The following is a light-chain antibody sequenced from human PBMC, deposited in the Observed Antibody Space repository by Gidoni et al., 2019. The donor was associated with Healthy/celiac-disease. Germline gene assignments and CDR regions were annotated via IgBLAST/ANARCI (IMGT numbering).Light chain of an antibody. Sequence: DIQMTQSPSSLSASVGDTVTITCRASQSISSYLNWYQQKPGKAPKLLIYAASSLQSGVPSRFSGSGSGTDFTLTISSLQPEDFATYYCQQSYSTPPTFGQGTKLGIK. CDR3: QQSYSTPPT. V-gene: IGKV1-39*01. J-gene: IGKJ2*01. CDR2: AAS. CDR1: QSISSY.